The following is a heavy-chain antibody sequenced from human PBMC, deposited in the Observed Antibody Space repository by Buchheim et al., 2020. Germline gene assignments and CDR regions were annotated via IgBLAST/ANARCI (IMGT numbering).Heavy chain of an antibody. J-gene: IGHJ6*02. CDR2: ISSSSTI. CDR3: ARDSIVVVPAAIYGMDV. CDR1: GFTFSSYS. D-gene: IGHD2-2*01. V-gene: IGHV3-48*04. Sequence: EVQLVESGGGLVQPGGSLRLSCAASGFTFSSYSMNWVRQAPGKGLEWVSYISSSSTIYYADSVKGRFTISRDNAKNSLYLQMNSLRAEDTAVYYCARDSIVVVPAAIYGMDVWGQGTT.